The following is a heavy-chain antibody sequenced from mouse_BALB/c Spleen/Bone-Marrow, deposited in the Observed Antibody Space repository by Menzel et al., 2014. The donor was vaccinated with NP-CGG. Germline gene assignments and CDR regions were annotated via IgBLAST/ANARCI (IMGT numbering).Heavy chain of an antibody. Sequence: QVQLQQSGAELVKPGASVKMSCKASGYTFTSYWMHWVKQRPGQGLEWIGVIDPSDSYTSHNQKFKGKATLTVDTSSSTAYMQLSSLTSEDSAVYYCTIPTARACFDYWGQGTTLTVSS. CDR3: TIPTARACFDY. D-gene: IGHD3-2*01. CDR2: IDPSDSYT. CDR1: GYTFTSYW. J-gene: IGHJ2*01. V-gene: IGHV1S127*01.